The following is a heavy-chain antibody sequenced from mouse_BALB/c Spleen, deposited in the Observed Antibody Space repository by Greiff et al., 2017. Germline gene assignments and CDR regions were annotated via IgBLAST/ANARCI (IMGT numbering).Heavy chain of an antibody. CDR3: ARRLRLSYYYAMDY. J-gene: IGHJ4*01. Sequence: QVQLQQSGSVLVRPGASVKLSCKASGYTFTSSWMHWAKQRPGQGLEWIGEIHPNSGNTNYNEKFKGKATLTVDTSSSTAYVDLSSLTSEDSAVYYCARRLRLSYYYAMDYWGQGTSVTVSS. CDR2: IHPNSGNT. V-gene: IGHV1S130*01. CDR1: GYTFTSSW. D-gene: IGHD1-2*01.